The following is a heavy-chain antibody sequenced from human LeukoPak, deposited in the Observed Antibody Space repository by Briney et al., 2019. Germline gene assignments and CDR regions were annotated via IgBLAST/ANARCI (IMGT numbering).Heavy chain of an antibody. D-gene: IGHD3-10*01. CDR3: ARDVPRGTGYMDV. CDR2: IYYSGST. CDR1: GGSIKNFY. Sequence: SETLSLTCTVSGGSIKNFYWTWIRQPPGKGLEWIGYIYYSGSTSSNPSLKSRVTMSVDTSKNQFSLRLKYVTAADTAVYYCARDVPRGTGYMDVWGKGTTVTVSS. V-gene: IGHV4-59*01. J-gene: IGHJ6*03.